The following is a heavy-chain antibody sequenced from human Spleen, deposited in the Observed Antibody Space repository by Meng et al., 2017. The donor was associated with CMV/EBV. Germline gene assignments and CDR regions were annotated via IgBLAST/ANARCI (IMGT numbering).Heavy chain of an antibody. CDR1: GFTFSSYA. Sequence: SCAASGFTFSSYAMHWVRQAPGKGLEYVSAISSNGGSTYYADSVKGRFTISRDNSKNTLYLQMGSLRAEDMAVYYCARDGYSNYDEVYYGMDVWGQGTTVTVSS. D-gene: IGHD4-11*01. V-gene: IGHV3-64*02. J-gene: IGHJ6*02. CDR3: ARDGYSNYDEVYYGMDV. CDR2: ISSNGGST.